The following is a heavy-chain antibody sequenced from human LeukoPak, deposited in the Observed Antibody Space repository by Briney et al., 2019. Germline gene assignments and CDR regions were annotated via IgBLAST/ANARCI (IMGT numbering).Heavy chain of an antibody. V-gene: IGHV4-59*01. CDR3: ARVIRSEGDNRGPRKFDY. CDR1: GGSISGYY. D-gene: IGHD5-24*01. Sequence: SETLSLTCTVSGGSISGYYWSWIRQPPGEGLEWIGYIYYSGSTNYNPSLKSRVTISVDTSKNQFSLKLSSVTASDMAIYYCARVIRSEGDNRGPRKFDYWGQGTLVTVSS. CDR2: IYYSGST. J-gene: IGHJ4*02.